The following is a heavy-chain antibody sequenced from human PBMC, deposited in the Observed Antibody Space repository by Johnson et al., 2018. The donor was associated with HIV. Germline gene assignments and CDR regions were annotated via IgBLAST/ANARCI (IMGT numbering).Heavy chain of an antibody. J-gene: IGHJ3*02. CDR2: ISYDGNNK. D-gene: IGHD3-10*02. CDR3: TTDVRPKYRHYAFDI. CDR1: KFTFSSYA. Sequence: QMLLVESGGGVVQPGRSLRLSCAASKFTFSSYAMHWVRQAPGKGLEWVSFISYDGNNKYYRDSVKGRFTISRDNSKNTLYLQMNSLKTEDTAVYYCTTDVRPKYRHYAFDIWGQGIMVTVSS. V-gene: IGHV3-30*04.